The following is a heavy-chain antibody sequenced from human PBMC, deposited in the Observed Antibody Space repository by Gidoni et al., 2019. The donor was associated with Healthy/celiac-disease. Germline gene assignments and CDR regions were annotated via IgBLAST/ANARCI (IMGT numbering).Heavy chain of an antibody. V-gene: IGHV3-48*02. J-gene: IGHJ4*02. CDR2: ISSSSSTI. Sequence: EVQLVESGGGLVQPGGSLRLSCAASGFTFSSYSMNWVRQAPGKGLEWVSYISSSSSTIYYADSVKGRFTISRDNAKNSLYLQMNSLRDEDTAVYYCARDLYYYDSSGYYHPHYWGQGTLVTVSS. CDR3: ARDLYYYDSSGYYHPHY. CDR1: GFTFSSYS. D-gene: IGHD3-22*01.